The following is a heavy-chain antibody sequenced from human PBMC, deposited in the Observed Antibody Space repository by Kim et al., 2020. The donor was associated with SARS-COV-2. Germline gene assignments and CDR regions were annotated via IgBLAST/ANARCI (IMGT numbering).Heavy chain of an antibody. CDR1: GFTFSGSA. Sequence: GGSLRLSCAASGFTFSGSAMHWVRQASGKGLEWVGRIRSKANSYATTYAASVKGRLTISRDDSKTTAYLQMNSLKTEATAVHYCIRAPGTTLSFWDHFD. J-gene: IGHJ3*01. D-gene: IGHD1-1*01. CDR3: IRAPGTTLSFWDHFD. V-gene: IGHV3-73*01. CDR2: IRSKANSYAT.